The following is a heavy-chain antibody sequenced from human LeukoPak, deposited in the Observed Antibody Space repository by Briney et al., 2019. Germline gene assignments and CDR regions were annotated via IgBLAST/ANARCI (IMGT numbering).Heavy chain of an antibody. J-gene: IGHJ6*03. D-gene: IGHD5-18*01. CDR1: GFTFSNYW. CDR3: ARGRIQLWFLYYYYMDV. Sequence: GGSLRLSCAASGFTFSNYWMHWVRQAPGKGLVWVSRINSDGINTSYADSVKGRFTISRDNAKNTLNLQMNSLRAEDTAVYYCARGRIQLWFLYYYYMDVWGKGTTVTVSS. CDR2: INSDGINT. V-gene: IGHV3-74*01.